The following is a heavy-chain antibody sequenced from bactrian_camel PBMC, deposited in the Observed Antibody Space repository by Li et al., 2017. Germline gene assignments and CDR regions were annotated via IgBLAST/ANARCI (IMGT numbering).Heavy chain of an antibody. D-gene: IGHD6*01. CDR1: GLTSSDIS. Sequence: VQLVESGGGSVQAGGSLRLSCEVSGLTSSDISMGWFRQPPGKEREVVAAIDVSGATSTAHSVKDRFTISRDNAKNTVYLQMNSLKPEDTAVYYCVRPGVYGGTFGYWGQGTQVTVS. CDR3: VRPGVYGGTFGY. CDR2: IDVSGAT. J-gene: IGHJ6*01. V-gene: IGHV3S53*01.